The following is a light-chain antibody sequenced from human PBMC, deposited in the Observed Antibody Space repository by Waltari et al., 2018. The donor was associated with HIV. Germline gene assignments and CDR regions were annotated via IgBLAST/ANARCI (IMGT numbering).Light chain of an antibody. CDR3: VAWDDGLNGWV. V-gene: IGLV1-36*01. Sequence: QSVLTQPPSVSEAPRQRVTISCSGSSPNVGINGVNWYQQFPGQAPKLLIYYDDLLPSGVSDRFSGSKSGTSASLAISGLQSEDEADYYCVAWDDGLNGWVFGGGTKLTVL. CDR2: YDD. J-gene: IGLJ3*02. CDR1: SPNVGING.